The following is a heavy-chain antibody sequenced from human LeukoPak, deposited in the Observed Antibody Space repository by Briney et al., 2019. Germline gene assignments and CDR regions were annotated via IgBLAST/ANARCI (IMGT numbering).Heavy chain of an antibody. Sequence: GGSLRLSCAASGFTFSSYAMHWVRQAPGKGLEYVSAISSNGGSTYYANSVKGRFTISRDNSKNTLYLQMGSLRAEVMAVYYCARDPAYCGGGCYSEAVAFDIWGQGTMVTVSS. D-gene: IGHD2-21*02. J-gene: IGHJ3*02. CDR3: ARDPAYCGGGCYSEAVAFDI. CDR1: GFTFSSYA. V-gene: IGHV3-64*01. CDR2: ISSNGGST.